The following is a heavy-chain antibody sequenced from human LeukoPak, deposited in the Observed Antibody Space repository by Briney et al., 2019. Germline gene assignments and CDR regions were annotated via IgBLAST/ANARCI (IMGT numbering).Heavy chain of an antibody. J-gene: IGHJ3*02. CDR1: GFTVSSNY. D-gene: IGHD4-17*01. V-gene: IGHV3-66*02. CDR2: IYSGGSA. CDR3: ARYPGYGDYHDAFDI. Sequence: GGSLRLSCAASGFTVSSNYMSWVRQAPGKGLEWVSVIYSGGSAYYADSVKGRFTISRDNSKNTLYLQMNSLRAEDTAVYYCARYPGYGDYHDAFDIWGRGTMVTVSS.